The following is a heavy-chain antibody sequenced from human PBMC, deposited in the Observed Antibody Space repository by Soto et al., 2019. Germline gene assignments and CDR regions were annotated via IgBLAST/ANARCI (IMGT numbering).Heavy chain of an antibody. CDR3: ARGECSSVYCFTRWALDI. V-gene: IGHV4-34*01. J-gene: IGHJ3*02. CDR2: ISHSGTT. CDR1: GGSFSGYY. Sequence: PXATLSLTSAVYGGSFSGYYGTWIRQTPGKGLEWIGEISHSGTTNYKPSLESRVTISADPSKKQFSLNLTSVTAADSGVYYCARGECSSVYCFTRWALDIWGQGTVVTVSS. D-gene: IGHD2-2*01.